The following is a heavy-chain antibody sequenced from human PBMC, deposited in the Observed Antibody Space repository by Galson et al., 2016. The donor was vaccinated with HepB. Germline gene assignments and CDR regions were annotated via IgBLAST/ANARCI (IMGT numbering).Heavy chain of an antibody. V-gene: IGHV5-51*01. Sequence: QSGAEVKKPGESLKISCKASGSSFSSYWIAWVRQMPGEGLEWMGIIFPYDSDTTYSPSFQGQVTISVDKSISTAYLQWSSLKASDTAMYYCARQRASGYDFDYWGQGTLVTVSS. D-gene: IGHD5-12*01. CDR1: GSSFSSYW. CDR3: ARQRASGYDFDY. J-gene: IGHJ4*02. CDR2: IFPYDSDT.